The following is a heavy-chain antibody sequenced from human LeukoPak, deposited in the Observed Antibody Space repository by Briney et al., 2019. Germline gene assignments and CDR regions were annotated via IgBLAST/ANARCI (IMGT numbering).Heavy chain of an antibody. D-gene: IGHD3-9*01. CDR3: ARASSKQLAGYLPNGFDI. V-gene: IGHV3-21*01. CDR2: IISSGTYV. J-gene: IGHJ3*02. Sequence: GGSLRLSCAASGFTFSSYSMNWVRQAPGKGLEWVSSIISSGTYVYYADSVKGRFTISRDNAKNSLSLQMNSLRADDAAVYYCARASSKQLAGYLPNGFDIWGQGTMVTVSS. CDR1: GFTFSSYS.